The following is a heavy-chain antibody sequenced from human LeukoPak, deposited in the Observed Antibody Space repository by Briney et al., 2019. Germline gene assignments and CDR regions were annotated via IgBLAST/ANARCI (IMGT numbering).Heavy chain of an antibody. CDR1: GGSISSYY. CDR3: ARSIALWFGEQHYLDY. CDR2: IYYGGST. J-gene: IGHJ4*02. Sequence: SETLSLTCTVSGGSISSYYWSWVRQPPGKGLEWIGYIYYGGSTNYNPSLKSRVTISVDTSKNQFSLKLSSVTAADTAVYYCARSIALWFGEQHYLDYWGQGTLVTVSS. D-gene: IGHD3-10*01. V-gene: IGHV4-59*12.